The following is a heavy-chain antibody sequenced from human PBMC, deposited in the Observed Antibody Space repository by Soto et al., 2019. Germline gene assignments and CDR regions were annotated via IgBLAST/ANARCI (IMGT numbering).Heavy chain of an antibody. CDR3: ARPGGYSYGYGTYYYYGMDV. CDR1: GGTFSSYA. V-gene: IGHV1-69*13. D-gene: IGHD5-18*01. CDR2: IIPIFGTA. Sequence: SVKVSCKASGGTFSSYAISWVRQAPGQGLEWMGGIIPIFGTANYAQKFQGRVTITADESTSTAYMELSSLRSEDTAVYYCARPGGYSYGYGTYYYYGMDVWGQGTTVTVSS. J-gene: IGHJ6*02.